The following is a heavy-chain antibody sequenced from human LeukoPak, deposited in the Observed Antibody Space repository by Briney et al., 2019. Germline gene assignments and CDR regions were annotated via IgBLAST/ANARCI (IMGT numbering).Heavy chain of an antibody. V-gene: IGHV3-74*01. CDR1: GLTFSSYW. CDR2: INSDGSST. CDR3: ARGMGLVAAGIDY. D-gene: IGHD6-13*01. J-gene: IGHJ4*02. Sequence: GGSLRLSCAASGLTFSSYWMHWVRQAPGKGLVWVSRINSDGSSTSYADSVKGRFTISRDNAKNTLYLQMNSLRAEDTAVYYCARGMGLVAAGIDYWGQGTLVTVSS.